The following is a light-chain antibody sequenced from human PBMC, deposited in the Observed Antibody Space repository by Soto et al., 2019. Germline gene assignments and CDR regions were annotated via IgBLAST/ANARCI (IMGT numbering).Light chain of an antibody. J-gene: IGKJ2*02. CDR1: QSVSTN. Sequence: IVLTQSPAALSVSPGERATLSCRASQSVSTNLAWYQQKPGQPPRLLIYGASTRATGVPARFSGSASGTEFTLTIKRMQSEDVAVSYCPQYHASPARTFGQGTKVEIK. V-gene: IGKV3-15*01. CDR2: GAS. CDR3: PQYHASPART.